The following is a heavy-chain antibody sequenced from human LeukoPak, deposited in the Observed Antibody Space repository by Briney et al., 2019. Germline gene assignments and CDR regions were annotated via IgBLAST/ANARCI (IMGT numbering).Heavy chain of an antibody. J-gene: IGHJ5*02. CDR3: ARGPDRTDWNYPNNWFDP. Sequence: SVKVSCKSCGRIHRRYAIRWVRRARTRGLVEMGGLLSIFCNTNYAQKFQDRLTITTDEYTSTAYMELSSLTSEDTVVYYCARGPDRTDWNYPNNWFDPWGQGTLVTVS. CDR2: LLSIFCNT. V-gene: IGHV1-69*05. CDR1: GRIHRRYA. D-gene: IGHD1-7*01.